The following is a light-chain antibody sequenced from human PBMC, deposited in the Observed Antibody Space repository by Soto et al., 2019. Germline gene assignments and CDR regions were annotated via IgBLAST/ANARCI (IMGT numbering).Light chain of an antibody. CDR1: QSISSW. V-gene: IGKV1-5*03. CDR3: QHYNSHSEA. Sequence: DIQMTQSPSTLSASVGDRVTITCRASQSISSWLAWYQQKPGKAPKLLIYKASTLKSGVPSRFSGSGSGTEFTLTITSLHPDDFPTYYCQHYNSHSEAFGQGTKVDI. J-gene: IGKJ1*01. CDR2: KAS.